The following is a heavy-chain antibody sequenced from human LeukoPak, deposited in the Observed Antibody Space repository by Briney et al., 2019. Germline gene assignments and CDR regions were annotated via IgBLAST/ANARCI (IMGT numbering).Heavy chain of an antibody. D-gene: IGHD3-22*01. V-gene: IGHV3-21*01. Sequence: PGGSLRLSCAASGFTFSSYSMNWVRQAPGKGLEWVSSISSSSSYIYYADSVKGRFTISRDNAKNSLYLQMNSLSAEDTAVYYCASSSPAYYGNNAIDYWGQGTLVTVSS. CDR2: ISSSSSYI. CDR3: ASSSPAYYGNNAIDY. CDR1: GFTFSSYS. J-gene: IGHJ4*02.